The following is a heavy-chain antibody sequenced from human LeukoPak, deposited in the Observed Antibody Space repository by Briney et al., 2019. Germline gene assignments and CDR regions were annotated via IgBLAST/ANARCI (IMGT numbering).Heavy chain of an antibody. J-gene: IGHJ4*01. D-gene: IGHD4-11*01. CDR3: ARDAQRGFDYSNSLKY. CDR1: GFIFSHYG. Sequence: PGRSLRLSCVASGFIFSHYGMHRVRQAPGKGLEWVAVIWSDGSNRFYAGSVKGRFTISRDNSQNTVFLQMNSLRAEDTAMYYCARDAQRGFDYSNSLKYWGHGILVTVSS. CDR2: IWSDGSNR. V-gene: IGHV3-33*01.